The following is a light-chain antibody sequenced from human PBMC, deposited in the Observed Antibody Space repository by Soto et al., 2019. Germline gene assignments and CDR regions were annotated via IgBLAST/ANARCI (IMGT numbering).Light chain of an antibody. V-gene: IGKV1-39*01. CDR3: QQSYSTTWT. Sequence: DIQMTQSPSSLSASVGDRVTITCRASQNIDHHLNWYQHKPGRAPKLLMDAASRMQSGVPSRFSGSGTGTEFTLIINSLQPEDFVTYYCQQSYSTTWTFGQGTRVEVK. J-gene: IGKJ1*01. CDR2: AAS. CDR1: QNIDHH.